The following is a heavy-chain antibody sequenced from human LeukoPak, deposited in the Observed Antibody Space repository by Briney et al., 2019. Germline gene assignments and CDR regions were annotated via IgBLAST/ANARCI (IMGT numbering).Heavy chain of an antibody. D-gene: IGHD1-26*01. V-gene: IGHV3-21*01. CDR1: GFAFSSYS. CDR3: ARDKMGATGYDAFDI. Sequence: GGSLRLSCAASGFAFSSYSMNWARQAPGKGLEWVSSISSSSSYIYYADSVKGRFTISRDNAKNSLYLQMNSLRAEDTAVYYCARDKMGATGYDAFDIWGQGTMVTVSS. CDR2: ISSSSSYI. J-gene: IGHJ3*02.